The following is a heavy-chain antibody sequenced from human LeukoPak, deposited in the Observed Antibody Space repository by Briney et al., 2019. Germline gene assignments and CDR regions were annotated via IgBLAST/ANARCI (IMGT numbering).Heavy chain of an antibody. D-gene: IGHD1-26*01. V-gene: IGHV3-23*01. CDR1: GFTFGSYS. Sequence: GGSLRLSCAASGFTFGSYSVGWVRQAPGKGLEWVSAISDSGGTTYYPDSVKGRFTISRDNSRNTLYLQMSGLRADDTAVYYCAKYGPSGTYLGDYWGPGTLVTVSS. CDR2: ISDSGGTT. J-gene: IGHJ4*02. CDR3: AKYGPSGTYLGDY.